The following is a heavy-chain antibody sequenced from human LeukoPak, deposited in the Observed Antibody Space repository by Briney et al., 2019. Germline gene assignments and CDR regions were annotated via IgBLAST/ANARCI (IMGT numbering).Heavy chain of an antibody. CDR3: ANWDGSYSSGWYDF. Sequence: GGSLRLSCAASGFSFNAYAMTWARQTPGKGLEWVSHISRLGDNIYYADSVKGRYTISRDNSKNTLYLQMNSLKAEDTARYYCANWDGSYSSGWYDFWGQGTLVTVSS. V-gene: IGHV3-23*01. CDR2: ISRLGDNI. D-gene: IGHD6-25*01. J-gene: IGHJ5*01. CDR1: GFSFNAYA.